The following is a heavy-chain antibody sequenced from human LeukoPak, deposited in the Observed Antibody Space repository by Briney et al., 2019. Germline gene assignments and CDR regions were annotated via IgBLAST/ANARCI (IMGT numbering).Heavy chain of an antibody. CDR1: GYSFRSFW. J-gene: IGHJ5*02. D-gene: IGHD3-16*01. V-gene: IGHV5-51*01. Sequence: GESLKISCKASGYSFRSFWIGRVRQMPGKGLEWMGIIYPDDSNTRYSPSFQGQVTLSADKSINTAYLQWSSLRASDTAMYYCARLEEDLTLGVAGYWFVPWGQGTLVTVS. CDR3: ARLEEDLTLGVAGYWFVP. CDR2: IYPDDSNT.